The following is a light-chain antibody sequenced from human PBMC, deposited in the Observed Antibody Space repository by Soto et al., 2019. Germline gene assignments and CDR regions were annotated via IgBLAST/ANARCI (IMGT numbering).Light chain of an antibody. CDR3: QQRRNWHKT. CDR1: QSVSSY. CDR2: DAS. V-gene: IGKV3-11*01. J-gene: IGKJ1*01. Sequence: EIVLTQSPATLSLSPGERATLSCRASQSVSSYLAWYQQKTGQSPRLLIYDASNRATGIPARFSGSGSGTDFTLTISSLEPEDFAVYYCQQRRNWHKTFGQGTKVEIK.